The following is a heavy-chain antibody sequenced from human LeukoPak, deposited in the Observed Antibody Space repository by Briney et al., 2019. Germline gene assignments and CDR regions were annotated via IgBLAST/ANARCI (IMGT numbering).Heavy chain of an antibody. V-gene: IGHV4-34*01. CDR1: GGSFSGYY. D-gene: IGHD3-22*01. Sequence: SSETLSLTCAVYGGSFSGYYWGWIRQPPGKGLEWIGSIYYSGSTYYNPSLKSRVTISVDTSKNQFSLKLSSVTAADTAVYYCARGSGITMIVVVIGDAFDIWGQGTMVTVSS. CDR2: IYYSGST. CDR3: ARGSGITMIVVVIGDAFDI. J-gene: IGHJ3*02.